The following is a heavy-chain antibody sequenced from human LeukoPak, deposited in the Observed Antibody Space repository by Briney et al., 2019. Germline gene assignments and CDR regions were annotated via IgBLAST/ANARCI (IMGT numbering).Heavy chain of an antibody. J-gene: IGHJ6*03. Sequence: GGSLRLSCAASGFTFSSYWMHWVRQAPGKGLVWVSRINSDGSSTSYADSVKGRFTISRDNAKNTLYLQMNSLRAEDTAVYYCARETSQKGAHYMDVWGKGTTVTISS. CDR1: GFTFSSYW. CDR3: ARETSQKGAHYMDV. V-gene: IGHV3-74*01. D-gene: IGHD3-16*01. CDR2: INSDGSST.